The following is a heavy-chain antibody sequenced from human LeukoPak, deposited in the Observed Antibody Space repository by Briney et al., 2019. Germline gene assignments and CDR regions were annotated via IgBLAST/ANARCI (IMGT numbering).Heavy chain of an antibody. CDR2: ISNGATYT. V-gene: IGHV3-21*04. Sequence: GGSLRVSCAASGFTFSNYGMHWVRQAPGKGLEWISCISNGATYTKYADSVKGRFTISRDNAKSSLYLQMSSLRAEDTAVYYCARTFNPGKWGQGTLVTVSS. J-gene: IGHJ3*01. CDR1: GFTFSNYG. D-gene: IGHD2/OR15-2a*01. CDR3: ARTFNPGK.